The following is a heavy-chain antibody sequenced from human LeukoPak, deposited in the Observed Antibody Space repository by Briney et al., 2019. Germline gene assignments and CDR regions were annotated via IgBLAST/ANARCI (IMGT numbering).Heavy chain of an antibody. Sequence: PSETLSLTCTVSGGSISSYYWSWFRQPPGKGLEWIGYIYYSGSTNYNPSLKSRVTISVDTSKNQFSLKLSSVTAADTAVYYCARAGITMVRGIKDYYFDYWGQGTLVTVSS. D-gene: IGHD3-10*01. CDR3: ARAGITMVRGIKDYYFDY. CDR2: IYYSGST. V-gene: IGHV4-59*01. J-gene: IGHJ4*02. CDR1: GGSISSYY.